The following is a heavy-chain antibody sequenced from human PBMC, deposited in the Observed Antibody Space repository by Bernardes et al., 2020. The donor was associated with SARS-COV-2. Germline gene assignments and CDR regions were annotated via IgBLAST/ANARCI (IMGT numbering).Heavy chain of an antibody. D-gene: IGHD1-1*01. J-gene: IGHJ6*02. Sequence: GESLKTSCKGSGYSFTSYWISWVRQMPGKGLEWVGRFYPSDSYTNYSRSLQGHVTISADKSISTAYLQWSSLKASDTAIYYCATRYNANSYYYGMDVWGPGTTVTVSS. V-gene: IGHV5-10-1*01. CDR1: GYSFTSYW. CDR3: ATRYNANSYYYGMDV. CDR2: FYPSDSYT.